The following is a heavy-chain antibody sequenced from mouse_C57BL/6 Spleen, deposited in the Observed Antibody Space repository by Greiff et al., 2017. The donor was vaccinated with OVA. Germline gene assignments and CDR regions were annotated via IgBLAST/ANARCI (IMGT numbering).Heavy chain of an antibody. V-gene: IGHV1-80*01. CDR2: IYPGDGDT. CDR3: ARLGYGNYGYFDV. D-gene: IGHD2-1*01. CDR1: GYAFSSYW. Sequence: VQLQQSGAELVKPGASVKISCKASGYAFSSYWMNWVKQRPGKGLEWIGQIYPGDGDTNYNGKFKGKATLTADKSSSTAYMQLSSLTSEDSAVYFCARLGYGNYGYFDVWGTGTTVTVSS. J-gene: IGHJ1*03.